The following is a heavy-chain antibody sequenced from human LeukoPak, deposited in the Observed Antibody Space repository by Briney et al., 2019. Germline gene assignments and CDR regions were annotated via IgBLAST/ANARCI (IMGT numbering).Heavy chain of an antibody. Sequence: PGGSLRLSCAASGFTFSSYGMHWVRQAPGKGLEWVAVIWYDGSNKYYADSVKGRFTISRDNSKNTLYLQMNSLRAEDTAVYYCAKGRGYRSRMYYYYYMDVWGKGTTVTVSS. CDR2: IWYDGSNK. D-gene: IGHD6-25*01. CDR3: AKGRGYRSRMYYYYYMDV. J-gene: IGHJ6*03. V-gene: IGHV3-33*06. CDR1: GFTFSSYG.